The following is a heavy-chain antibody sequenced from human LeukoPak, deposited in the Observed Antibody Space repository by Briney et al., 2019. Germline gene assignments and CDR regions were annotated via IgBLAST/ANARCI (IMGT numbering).Heavy chain of an antibody. CDR3: ANPPTVTSLDY. D-gene: IGHD4-11*01. V-gene: IGHV3-23*01. CDR2: ISGSGGNT. CDR1: GFTFDDYG. J-gene: IGHJ4*02. Sequence: PGGSLRLSCAASGFTFDDYGMSWVRQAPGKGLEWVSSISGSGGNTYYADSVKGRFTISRDNSKNTLYLQMNSLRAEDTAIYYCANPPTVTSLDYWGQGTLVAVSS.